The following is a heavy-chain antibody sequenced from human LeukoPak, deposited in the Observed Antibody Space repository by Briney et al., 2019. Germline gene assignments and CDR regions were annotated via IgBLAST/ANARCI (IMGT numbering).Heavy chain of an antibody. CDR3: AREATYGNDAFDI. CDR2: MSPNSGDT. D-gene: IGHD2-8*01. CDR1: GYTFTSYD. J-gene: IGHJ3*02. Sequence: ASVTVSCKASGYTFTSYDINWVRHATGQGLEWMGWMSPNSGDTGYAQKFQGRVTMTRDTSISTAYMELSRLRSDDTAVYYCAREATYGNDAFDIWGQGTIITVSS. V-gene: IGHV1-8*01.